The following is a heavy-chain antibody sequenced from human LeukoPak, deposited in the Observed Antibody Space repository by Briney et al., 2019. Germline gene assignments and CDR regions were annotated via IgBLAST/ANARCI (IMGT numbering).Heavy chain of an antibody. V-gene: IGHV3-48*03. CDR3: AKRYYDFPLDY. D-gene: IGHD3-3*01. J-gene: IGHJ4*02. CDR1: GFTFSSYE. Sequence: GGSLRLSCAASGFTFSSYEMNWVRQAPGKGLEWVSYISSSGSIIYYADSVKGRFTISRDNSKNTLYLQINNPRVEDTAVYYCAKRYYDFPLDYWGQGTLVTVSS. CDR2: ISSSGSII.